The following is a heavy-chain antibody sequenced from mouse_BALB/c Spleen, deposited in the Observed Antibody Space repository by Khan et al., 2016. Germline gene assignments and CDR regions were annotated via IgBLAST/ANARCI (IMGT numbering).Heavy chain of an antibody. J-gene: IGHJ4*01. CDR2: ISYSGTT. CDR3: VRSLFYYAMDY. Sequence: EVKLLESGPGLVKPSQSLSLTCTVTGFSITSDYAWNWIRQFPGNKLEWMGYISYSGTTRYNPSLKSRISITRDTSKNQFFLQLNSVTTEDTATYYCVRSLFYYAMDYWGQGTSVTVSS. V-gene: IGHV3-2*02. CDR1: GFSITSDYA.